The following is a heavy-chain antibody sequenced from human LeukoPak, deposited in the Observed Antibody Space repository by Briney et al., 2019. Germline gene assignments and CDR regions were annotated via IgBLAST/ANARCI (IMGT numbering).Heavy chain of an antibody. J-gene: IGHJ4*02. CDR1: GGSISSSSDF. V-gene: IGHV4-39*01. CDR3: ARSRYYDFPFDY. CDR2: IYYSGST. Sequence: SETLSLTCTVSGGSISSSSDFCCWIRQPPGKGLEGIGSIYYSGSTYYTTCIKRRVTIFVDTSKNQFSLKLSSVTAAATAVYYCARSRYYDFPFDYWGQGTLVTVSS. D-gene: IGHD3-3*01.